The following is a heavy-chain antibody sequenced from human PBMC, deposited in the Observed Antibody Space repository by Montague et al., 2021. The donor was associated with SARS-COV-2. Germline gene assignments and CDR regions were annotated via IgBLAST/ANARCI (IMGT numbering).Heavy chain of an antibody. CDR2: IVYSGST. J-gene: IGHJ6*02. Sequence: IVYSGSTYYXPSLASRVTISVDTSKNQFSLKLRSVTAADTAVYYFAREAQLGYSYGTWYYYGMDVWGQGTTGTVS. D-gene: IGHD5-18*01. CDR3: AREAQLGYSYGTWYYYGMDV. V-gene: IGHV4-30-4*01.